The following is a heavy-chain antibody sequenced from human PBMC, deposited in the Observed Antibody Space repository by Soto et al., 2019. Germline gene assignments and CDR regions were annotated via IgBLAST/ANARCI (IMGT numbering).Heavy chain of an antibody. D-gene: IGHD1-26*01. CDR3: ARVDTSMGATCVSY. CDR1: GGSISSGGYY. CDR2: IYYSGST. Sequence: QVQLQESGPGLVKPSQTLSLTCTVSGGSISSGGYYWSWIRQHPGKGLEWIGYIYYSGSTYYNPSRKSRVTISVDTSKNQFSRKLSSVTAADTAVYYCARVDTSMGATCVSYWGQGTLVTVSS. V-gene: IGHV4-31*03. J-gene: IGHJ4*02.